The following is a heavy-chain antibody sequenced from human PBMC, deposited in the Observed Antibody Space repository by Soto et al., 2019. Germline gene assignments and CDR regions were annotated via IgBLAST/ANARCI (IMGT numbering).Heavy chain of an antibody. V-gene: IGHV1-69*01. J-gene: IGHJ2*01. D-gene: IGHD1-26*01. CDR3: ARGPLYDLEGGMYWYFDP. CDR1: GASFDSYT. CDR2: IIPIFGKT. Sequence: QVQLVQSGAEVRKSGSSVKVSCKLSGASFDSYTITWVRQAPGQWLEWMGGIIPIFGKTNYAQKFQGRLTITADGFTSAAYMDLSSLTSEDTAVYYCARGPLYDLEGGMYWYFDPWGRGSLVTVSS.